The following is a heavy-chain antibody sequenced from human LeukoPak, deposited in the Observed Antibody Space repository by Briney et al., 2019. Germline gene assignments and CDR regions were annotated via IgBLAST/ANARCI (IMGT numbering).Heavy chain of an antibody. D-gene: IGHD6-13*01. CDR1: GFTFSNYA. CDR3: AREKIAATGTGWFDP. Sequence: PGASLRLSCAASGFTFSNYAMSWVRQAPGTGLEWVSGIGVSYSGTYYADSVKGRFTISRDNSKNTLFLQTNSLRPEDTAVYYCAREKIAATGTGWFDPWGQGTLVTVSS. V-gene: IGHV3-23*01. J-gene: IGHJ5*02. CDR2: IGVSYSGT.